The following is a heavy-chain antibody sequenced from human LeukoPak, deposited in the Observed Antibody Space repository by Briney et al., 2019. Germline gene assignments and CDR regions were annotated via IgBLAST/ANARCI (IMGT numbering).Heavy chain of an antibody. CDR2: ITITGTI. CDR3: STAKFDY. J-gene: IGHJ4*02. Sequence: KPGGSLRFSCAASGFTLSGYSVNWVRQAPGKGLEWVSHITITGTIYYADSVKGRFTVSRDNAKNSLYLQMNSLRAEDTAVYYCSTAKFDYWGQGTLVTVSS. CDR1: GFTLSGYS. V-gene: IGHV3-69-1*01.